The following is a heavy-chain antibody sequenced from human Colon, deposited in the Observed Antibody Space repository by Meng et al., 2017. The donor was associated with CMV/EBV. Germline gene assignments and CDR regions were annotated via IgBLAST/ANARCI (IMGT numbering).Heavy chain of an antibody. V-gene: IGHV3-21*01. Sequence: GESLKISCAASGFTFSSYGMNWVRQAPGRGLEWVASIVTTGSDVYYVDSVKGRFTISRDNAKNSLYLQMSSLSAEDTAVYYCVRDNGRVQGKIPILVFPQGFDYWGQGTVVTVSS. CDR3: VRDNGRVQGKIPILVFPQGFDY. CDR2: IVTTGSDV. CDR1: GFTFSSYG. J-gene: IGHJ4*02. D-gene: IGHD2-8*01.